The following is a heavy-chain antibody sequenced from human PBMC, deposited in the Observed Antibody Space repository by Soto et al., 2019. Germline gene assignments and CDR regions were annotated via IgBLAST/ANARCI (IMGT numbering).Heavy chain of an antibody. CDR3: ARDDDNDANALDY. CDR1: GFTISNYD. CDR2: IWNDGIRK. Sequence: GSLRLSCAAPGFTISNYDMHWGRQAPGKGLEWVALIWNDGIRKVYVDSVKGRFTISRDNSKNTLDLQMNNLRDEDTAVYYCARDDDNDANALDYWGPGTLVTVYS. V-gene: IGHV3-33*01. J-gene: IGHJ4*02.